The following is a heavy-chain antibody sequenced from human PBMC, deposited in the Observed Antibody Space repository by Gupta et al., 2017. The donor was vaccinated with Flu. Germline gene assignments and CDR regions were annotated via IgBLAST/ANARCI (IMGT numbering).Heavy chain of an antibody. V-gene: IGHV1-46*01. CDR3: ARDVVPVNNRSTDYYFDC. J-gene: IGHJ4*02. Sequence: QVQLVQSGAEVKKPGASVKVSCKASGYTFTDYCLHWVRQAPGQGLEWMGIINPDNGATNYAQTFQGRVTMTRDTSTSTVYMELSSLTSEDTAVYYCARDVVPVNNRSTDYYFDCWGQGALGTVSS. CDR1: GYTFTDYC. CDR2: INPDNGAT. D-gene: IGHD2-21*01.